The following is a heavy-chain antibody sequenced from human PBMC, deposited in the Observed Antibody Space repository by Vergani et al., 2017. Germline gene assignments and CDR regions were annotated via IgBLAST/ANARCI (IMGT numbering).Heavy chain of an antibody. D-gene: IGHD4-17*01. CDR1: SFSVSSQY. V-gene: IGHV3-66*02. J-gene: IGHJ3*02. CDR2: INIGGRT. CDR3: ARGMTTETTDLDGFDI. Sequence: LVESGGGLVQPGGSLRLSCAASSFSVSSQYMTLVRQAPGKGLEWVSTINIGGRTSYADSVKGRLTLTRDDSKNTLHLQMNSLRPEDTAVYYCARGMTTETTDLDGFDIWGQGTMVSVSS.